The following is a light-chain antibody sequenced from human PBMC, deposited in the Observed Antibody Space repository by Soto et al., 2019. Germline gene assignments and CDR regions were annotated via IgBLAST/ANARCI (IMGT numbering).Light chain of an antibody. CDR1: QSISMW. CDR3: LQDYNYPRT. J-gene: IGKJ1*01. V-gene: IGKV1-5*01. Sequence: DMEMSQSPSTLSASVGDRVTITCRASQSISMWFSCYQQKPGKAPKLLIYDASTLQSVVPSRFSGSGSGTEFTLTISSLQPDDFATYYCLQDYNYPRTFGQGTQV. CDR2: DAS.